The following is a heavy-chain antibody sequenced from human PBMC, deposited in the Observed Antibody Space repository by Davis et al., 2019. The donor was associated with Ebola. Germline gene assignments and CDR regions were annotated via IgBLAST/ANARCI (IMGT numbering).Heavy chain of an antibody. CDR3: ARQQWLVLGY. D-gene: IGHD6-19*01. CDR2: INHSGST. V-gene: IGHV4-34*01. Sequence: PSETLSLTCAVYGGSFSGYYWSWIRQPPGKGLEWIGEINHSGSTNYNPSLKSRVTISVDTSKNQFSLKLSSVTAADTAVYYCARQQWLVLGYWGQGTLVTVSS. CDR1: GGSFSGYY. J-gene: IGHJ4*02.